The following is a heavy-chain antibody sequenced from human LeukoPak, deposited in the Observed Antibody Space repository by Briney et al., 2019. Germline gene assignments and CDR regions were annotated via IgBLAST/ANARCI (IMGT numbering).Heavy chain of an antibody. CDR1: GFTFSDYY. D-gene: IGHD3-3*01. J-gene: IGHJ3*01. Sequence: GGSLRLSCAASGFTFSDYYMSWIRQAPGKGLEWVANIKHDGSLKYYVDYVEGRFTISRDNAKNSLYLQMNSLRAEDTAVYYCASNSEWTFAFWGQGTMVTVSS. V-gene: IGHV3-7*01. CDR2: IKHDGSLK. CDR3: ASNSEWTFAF.